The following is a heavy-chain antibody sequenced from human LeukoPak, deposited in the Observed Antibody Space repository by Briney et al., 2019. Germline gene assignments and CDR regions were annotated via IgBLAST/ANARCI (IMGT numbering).Heavy chain of an antibody. D-gene: IGHD5-18*01. J-gene: IGHJ5*02. CDR2: INHSGST. CDR1: GGSFSGYY. V-gene: IGHV4-34*01. CDR3: ARVDTAMDLNWFDP. Sequence: SETLSLTCAVYGGSFSGYYWSWIRQPPGKGLERIGEINHSGSTNYNPSLKSRVTISVDTSKNQFSLKLSSVTAADTAVYYCARVDTAMDLNWFDPWGQGTLVTVSS.